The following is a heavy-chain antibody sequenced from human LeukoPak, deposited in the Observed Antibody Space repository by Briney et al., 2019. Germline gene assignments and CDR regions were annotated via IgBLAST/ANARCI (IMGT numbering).Heavy chain of an antibody. CDR3: AREREYQLLRFYYYGMDV. V-gene: IGHV3-11*01. J-gene: IGHJ6*02. CDR1: GFTFSDYY. Sequence: GGSLRLSCAASGFTFSDYYMNWIRQAPGKGLEWVSYISSSGDTIYYADSVEGRFTISRDNAKNSLYLQMNSLRAEDTAVYYCAREREYQLLRFYYYGMDVWGQGTTVTVSS. D-gene: IGHD2-2*01. CDR2: ISSSGDTI.